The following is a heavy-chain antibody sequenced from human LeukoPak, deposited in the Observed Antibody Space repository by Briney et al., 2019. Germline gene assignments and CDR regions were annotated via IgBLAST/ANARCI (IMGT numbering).Heavy chain of an antibody. J-gene: IGHJ4*02. CDR1: GFTFSSYA. CDR3: ARTYCSSTSCPLSYFDY. V-gene: IGHV3-30*04. Sequence: QPGGSLRLSCAASGFTFSSYAVHWVRQAPGKGLEWVAVISYDGSNKYYADSVKGRFTISRDNSKNTLYLQMNSLRAEDTAVYYCARTYCSSTSCPLSYFDYWGQGTLVTVSS. CDR2: ISYDGSNK. D-gene: IGHD2-2*01.